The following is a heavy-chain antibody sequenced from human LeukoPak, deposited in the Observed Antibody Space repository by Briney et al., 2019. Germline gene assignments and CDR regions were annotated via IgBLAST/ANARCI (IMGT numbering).Heavy chain of an antibody. V-gene: IGHV3-23*01. CDR2: ISGSGGST. Sequence: PGGSLRLSCAASGFTFSSYAMSWVRQAPGKGLEWASAISGSGGSTYYADSVKGRFTISRDNSKNTLYLQMNSLRAEDTAGYYCAKDPKAVAQYYFDYWGQGTLVTVSS. J-gene: IGHJ4*02. CDR1: GFTFSSYA. D-gene: IGHD6-19*01. CDR3: AKDPKAVAQYYFDY.